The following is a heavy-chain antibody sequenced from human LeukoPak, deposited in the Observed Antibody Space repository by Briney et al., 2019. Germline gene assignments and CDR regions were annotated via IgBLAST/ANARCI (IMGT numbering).Heavy chain of an antibody. CDR3: ARGPPLDDFWSGWRTPILNWFDP. J-gene: IGHJ5*02. CDR1: GGTFSSYA. CDR2: IIPIFGTA. V-gene: IGHV1-69*01. D-gene: IGHD3-3*01. Sequence: SVKVSCKASGGTFSSYAISWVRQAPGQGLEWMGGIIPIFGTANYAQKFQGRVTITADESTSTAYMELSSLRSEDTAVYYCARGPPLDDFWSGWRTPILNWFDPWGQGTLVTVSS.